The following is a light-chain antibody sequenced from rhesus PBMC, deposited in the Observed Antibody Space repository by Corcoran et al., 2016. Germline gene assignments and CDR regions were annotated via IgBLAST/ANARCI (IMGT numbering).Light chain of an antibody. CDR2: AAS. V-gene: IGKV1-74*01. Sequence: DIQMTQSPSSLSASVGDRVTITCRASENVNNYLHWYQQKPGKAPKLLIYAASTLQSGVPSRFIGSGAGTDYTFTISSLQPEDVATYYCQHSYGTPLTFGGGTKVEIK. CDR3: QHSYGTPLT. CDR1: ENVNNY. J-gene: IGKJ4*01.